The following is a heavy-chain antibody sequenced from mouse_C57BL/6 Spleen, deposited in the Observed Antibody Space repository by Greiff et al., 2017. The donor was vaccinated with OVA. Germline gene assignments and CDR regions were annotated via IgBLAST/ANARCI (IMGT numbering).Heavy chain of an antibody. CDR1: GFTFSDYG. CDR2: ISSGSSTI. Sequence: EVKLVESGGGLVKPGGSLKLSCAASGFTFSDYGMHWVRQAPEQGLEWVAYISSGSSTIYYADTVKGRFTISGDNAKNTLFLQMTSLRSEDTAMYYCARQGLRRNFDYWGKGTTHTVSS. J-gene: IGHJ2*01. CDR3: ARQGLRRNFDY. D-gene: IGHD2-4*01. V-gene: IGHV5-17*01.